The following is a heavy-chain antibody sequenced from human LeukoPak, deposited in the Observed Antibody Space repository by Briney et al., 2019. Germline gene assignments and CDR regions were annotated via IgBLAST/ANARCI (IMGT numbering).Heavy chain of an antibody. CDR1: GGSISSSSYY. V-gene: IGHV4-39*07. CDR2: ISYSGST. J-gene: IGHJ4*02. D-gene: IGHD6-13*01. CDR3: ARDRGYSSSWEFYY. Sequence: PSETLSLTCTVSGGSISSSSYYWGWIRQPPGKGLEWIGSISYSGSTNYNPSLKSRVTISIDTSKNQFSLKLSSVTAADTAVYYCARDRGYSSSWEFYYWGQGTLVTVSS.